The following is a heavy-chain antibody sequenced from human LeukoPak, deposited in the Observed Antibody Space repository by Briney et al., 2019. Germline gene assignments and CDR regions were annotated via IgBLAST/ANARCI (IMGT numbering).Heavy chain of an antibody. J-gene: IGHJ3*02. CDR1: GYRFNSYW. V-gene: IGHV5-10-1*01. CDR3: ARPLSSGYYGGGFDI. Sequence: GESPKISCKGSGYRFNSYWINWVRQMPGRGLEWMGTIDPSDSYTKYNPSFQGHVTISADKSISTAYLQWSSLKASDTAMYYCARPLSSGYYGGGFDIWGQGTMVTVSS. CDR2: IDPSDSYT. D-gene: IGHD3-22*01.